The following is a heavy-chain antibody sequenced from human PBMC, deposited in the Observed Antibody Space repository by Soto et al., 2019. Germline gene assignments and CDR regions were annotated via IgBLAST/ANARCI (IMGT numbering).Heavy chain of an antibody. Sequence: GGSLRLSCAASGFTFSSYSMNWVRQAPGKGLEWVSYISSSSSTIYYADSVKGRFTISRDNAKNLLYLQMNSLRDEDTAVYYCARGSGLRYCSSTSCYPDYWGQGTLVTVSS. CDR3: ARGSGLRYCSSTSCYPDY. CDR1: GFTFSSYS. V-gene: IGHV3-48*02. D-gene: IGHD2-2*01. CDR2: ISSSSSTI. J-gene: IGHJ4*02.